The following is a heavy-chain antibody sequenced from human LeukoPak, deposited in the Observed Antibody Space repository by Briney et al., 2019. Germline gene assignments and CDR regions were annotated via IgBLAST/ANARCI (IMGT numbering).Heavy chain of an antibody. V-gene: IGHV1-2*02. CDR3: ARGGGTISGVVDY. Sequence: GASVKVSCKASGYTFTGYSIHWVRQAPGQGLEWMGWFNPNSGGTNYARKFQDRVTMTRDTSINTAYMELSRLRFDDTAVYYCARGGGTISGVVDYWGQGTLVTVSS. CDR2: FNPNSGGT. D-gene: IGHD3-3*01. J-gene: IGHJ4*02. CDR1: GYTFTGYS.